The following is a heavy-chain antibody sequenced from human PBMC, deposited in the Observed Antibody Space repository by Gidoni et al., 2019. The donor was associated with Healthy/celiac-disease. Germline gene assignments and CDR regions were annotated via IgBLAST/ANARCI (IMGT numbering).Heavy chain of an antibody. CDR1: GFTFSSYS. V-gene: IGHV3-21*01. CDR2: IISSSSYI. Sequence: EVQLVESGGGLVKPGGSLRLASAASGFTFSSYSMNWVRQAPGKGLEWVSSIISSSSYIDSAGSVKGRFTISRDNAKNSLYLQMNSLRAEDTAVYYCARESPPGYVRGVDDYWGQGTLVTVSS. J-gene: IGHJ4*02. CDR3: ARESPPGYVRGVDDY. D-gene: IGHD3-10*02.